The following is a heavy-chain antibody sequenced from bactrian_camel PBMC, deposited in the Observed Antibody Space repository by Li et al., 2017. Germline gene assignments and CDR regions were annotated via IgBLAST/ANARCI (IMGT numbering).Heavy chain of an antibody. CDR1: KSTYIWPC. J-gene: IGHJ6*01. D-gene: IGHD4*01. V-gene: IGHV3S53*01. CDR2: IDSDGST. CDR3: AADQILGSIATMQEADFGY. Sequence: VQLVESGGGSAQAGGSLNISCASVKSTYIWPCMGWFRQSPGMQREGVAAIDSDGSTSYADSVKGRFTISKDNAKNTLYLQMNSLKPEDTAMYYCAADQILGSIATMQEADFGYWGQGTQVTVS.